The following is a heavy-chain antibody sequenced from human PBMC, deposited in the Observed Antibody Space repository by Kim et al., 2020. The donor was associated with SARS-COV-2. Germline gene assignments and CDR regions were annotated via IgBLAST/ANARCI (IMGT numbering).Heavy chain of an antibody. D-gene: IGHD5-12*01. CDR1: GGSISSYY. CDR2: IYYSGST. Sequence: SETLSLTCTVSGGSISSYYWSWIRQPPGKGLEWIGYIYYSGSTNYNPSLKSRVTISVDTSKNQFSLKLSSVTAADTAVYYCARQGYSGYVVDYWGQGTLVTVSS. CDR3: ARQGYSGYVVDY. J-gene: IGHJ4*02. V-gene: IGHV4-59*08.